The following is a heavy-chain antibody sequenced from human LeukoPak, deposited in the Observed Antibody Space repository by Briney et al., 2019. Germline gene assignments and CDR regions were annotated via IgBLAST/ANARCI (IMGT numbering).Heavy chain of an antibody. J-gene: IGHJ4*02. CDR1: GFTFSGSA. Sequence: GGSLKLSCAASGFTFSGSAMHWVRQASGKGLEWVGRIRSKANSYATAYAASVKGRFTISRDDSKNTAYLQMNSLKTEDTAVYYCTFSDYVWGSPYYFDYWGQGTLVTVSS. CDR3: TFSDYVWGSPYYFDY. D-gene: IGHD3-16*01. CDR2: IRSKANSYAT. V-gene: IGHV3-73*01.